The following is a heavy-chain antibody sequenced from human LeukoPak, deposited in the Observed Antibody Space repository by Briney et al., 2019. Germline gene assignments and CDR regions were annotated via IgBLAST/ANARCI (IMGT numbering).Heavy chain of an antibody. CDR3: TASSTSCYIC. D-gene: IGHD2-2*02. CDR1: GFTFSNAW. CDR2: IKSKTDGGTT. Sequence: GGSLRLSCAASGFTFSNAWMSWVRQAPGKGLEWVGHIKSKTDGGTTDYAAPVKGRFTISRDDSKNTLYLQMNSLKTEDTAVYYCTASSTSCYICWGQRTLVTVSS. V-gene: IGHV3-15*01. J-gene: IGHJ4*02.